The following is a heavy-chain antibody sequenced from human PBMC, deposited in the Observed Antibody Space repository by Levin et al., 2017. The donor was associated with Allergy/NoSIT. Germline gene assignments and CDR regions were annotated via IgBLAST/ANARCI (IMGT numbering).Heavy chain of an antibody. D-gene: IGHD3-9*01. CDR3: ARHGGGDFDWPRFAFDI. J-gene: IGHJ3*02. V-gene: IGHV4-39*01. Sequence: HSQTLSLTCTVSGGSISSSSYYWGWIRQPPGKGLEWIGSIYYSGSTYYNPSLKSRVTISVDTSKNQFSLKLSSVTAADTAVYYCARHGGGDFDWPRFAFDIWGQGTMVTVSS. CDR2: IYYSGST. CDR1: GGSISSSSYY.